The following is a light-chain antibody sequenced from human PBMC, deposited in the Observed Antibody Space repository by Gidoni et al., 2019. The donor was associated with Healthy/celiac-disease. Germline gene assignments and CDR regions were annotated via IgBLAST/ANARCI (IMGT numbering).Light chain of an antibody. CDR1: QSISSY. V-gene: IGKV1-39*01. CDR3: QQSYSTPRT. J-gene: IGKJ1*01. Sequence: DIQMTQSPSSLSASVGDRVTITCRASQSISSYLNWYQQKPGKAPKLLIYAASSLQSGDPSRFSGSGSGTDFTLTISSLQPEDFATYYCQQSYSTPRTFGQXTKVEIQ. CDR2: AAS.